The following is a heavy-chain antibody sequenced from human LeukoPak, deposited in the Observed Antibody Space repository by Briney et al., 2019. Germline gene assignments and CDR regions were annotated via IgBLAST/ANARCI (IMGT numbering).Heavy chain of an antibody. Sequence: GGSLRLSCTASGFTFSSDSMNWVRQAPGNGLEWVASISSSSSYIYYADSMNGRFTISRDNAKNPLYLQMNSLRAEDTAVYYCARRARYSGSARKYYFDYWGQGTLVTVSS. J-gene: IGHJ4*02. CDR3: ARRARYSGSARKYYFDY. CDR1: GFTFSSDS. CDR2: ISSSSSYI. D-gene: IGHD1-26*01. V-gene: IGHV3-21*01.